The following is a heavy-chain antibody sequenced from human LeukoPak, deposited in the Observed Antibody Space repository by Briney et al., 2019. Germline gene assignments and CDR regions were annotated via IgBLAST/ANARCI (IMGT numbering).Heavy chain of an antibody. CDR1: GFTVSSNY. Sequence: PGGSLRLSCAASGFTVSSNYMSWVRQAPGKGLEWVSYISSSGSTIYYADSVKGRFTISRDNAKNSLYLQMNSLRAEDTAVYYCARGGDYNWFDPWGQGTLVTVSS. D-gene: IGHD3-10*01. V-gene: IGHV3-11*04. J-gene: IGHJ5*02. CDR2: ISSSGSTI. CDR3: ARGGDYNWFDP.